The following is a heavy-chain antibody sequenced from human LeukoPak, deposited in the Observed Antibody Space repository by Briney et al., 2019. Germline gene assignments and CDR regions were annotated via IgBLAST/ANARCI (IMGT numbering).Heavy chain of an antibody. CDR1: GGSISSSSYF. CDR3: ARGYCSGGSCYSGGHDAFDI. J-gene: IGHJ3*02. Sequence: SETLSLTCTVSGGSISSSSYFWGWIRQPPGKGLEWIGSIYYSGSTYYNPSLKSRVTISVDTSKNQFSLKLSSVTAADTAVYYCARGYCSGGSCYSGGHDAFDIWGQGTMVTVSS. CDR2: IYYSGST. D-gene: IGHD2-15*01. V-gene: IGHV4-39*07.